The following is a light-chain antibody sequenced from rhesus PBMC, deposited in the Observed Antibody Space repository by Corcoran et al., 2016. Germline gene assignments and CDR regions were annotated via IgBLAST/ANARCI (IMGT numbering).Light chain of an antibody. CDR2: DAS. V-gene: IGKV3-42*02. Sequence: ETVVTQSPATLSLSPGERVTLSCRASQSVGSNLAGYQQKPGKAPKLLIYDASSRATGIPDRFSGSGSGTEFTLTISSLGPEDVGVYCCQQYNNWISFGRGTKVEIK. J-gene: IGKJ2*01. CDR1: QSVGSN. CDR3: QQYNNWIS.